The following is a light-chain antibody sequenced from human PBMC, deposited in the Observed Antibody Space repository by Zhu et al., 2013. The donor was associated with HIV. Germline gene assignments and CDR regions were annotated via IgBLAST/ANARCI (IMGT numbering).Light chain of an antibody. CDR2: GVS. V-gene: IGKV3-20*01. CDR3: QQYGTSLIT. CDR1: QSISSTY. Sequence: EIVLTQSPGTLSLSPGERATLSCRASQSISSTYLAWYQQKPGQAPRLLIYGVSSRATGIPDRFSGSGSGTDFTLSISRLEPEDFAVYYCQQYGTSLITFGGGTTVEIK. J-gene: IGKJ4*01.